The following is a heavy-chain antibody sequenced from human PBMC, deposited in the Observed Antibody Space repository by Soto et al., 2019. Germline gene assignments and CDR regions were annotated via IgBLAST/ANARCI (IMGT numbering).Heavy chain of an antibody. Sequence: EVQLVESGGGLVQPGGSLRLSCAASGFTFSSYWMSWVGQAPGKGLEWVANIRQDGSDKYYVDSVKGRFTISRDNSKNSLYLQMNSLRAEDTAIYYCASPQQWLGQRGDFDYWGQGTLVTVSS. CDR2: IRQDGSDK. J-gene: IGHJ4*02. V-gene: IGHV3-7*05. CDR1: GFTFSSYW. D-gene: IGHD6-19*01. CDR3: ASPQQWLGQRGDFDY.